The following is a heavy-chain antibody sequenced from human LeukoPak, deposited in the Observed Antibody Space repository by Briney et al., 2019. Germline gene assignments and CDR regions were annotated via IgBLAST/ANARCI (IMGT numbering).Heavy chain of an antibody. V-gene: IGHV3-21*01. CDR2: INSSSSYI. CDR3: ARDFGVGCSSTSCYYYYYMDV. J-gene: IGHJ6*03. D-gene: IGHD2-2*01. CDR1: RFTFSSYN. Sequence: PAGSLRLSCAASRFTFSSYNMNWVRQPPGKGLEWISSINSSSSYIYYADSVKGRFTISRDNGKNSMYLQMNSLRAEDTAVYYCARDFGVGCSSTSCYYYYYMDVWGKGTTVTISS.